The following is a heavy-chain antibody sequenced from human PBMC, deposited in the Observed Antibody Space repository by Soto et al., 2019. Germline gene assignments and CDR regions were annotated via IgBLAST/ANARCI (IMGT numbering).Heavy chain of an antibody. J-gene: IGHJ4*02. Sequence: SETLSLTCTVSGGSIIRGGYYWIWIRQHPGKGLEWIGYIYYSGSTYYNPSLKSRVTISVDTSKNQFSLKLSSVTAADTAVYYCARSPDSSLGNYFDYWGQGTLVTVSS. CDR1: GGSIIRGGYY. V-gene: IGHV4-31*03. CDR2: IYYSGST. CDR3: ARSPDSSLGNYFDY. D-gene: IGHD3-22*01.